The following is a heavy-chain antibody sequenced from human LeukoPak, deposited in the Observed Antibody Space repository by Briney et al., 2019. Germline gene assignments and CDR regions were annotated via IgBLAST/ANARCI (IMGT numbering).Heavy chain of an antibody. J-gene: IGHJ4*02. D-gene: IGHD2-21*01. Sequence: SETLSLTCTVSGGSISSSSYYWGWVRQPAGRGREWIGILYNHGNTYYNPTLKSRVTISVHTSKNQFSLKLNSVTAADTAVYYCTSRTYCRDDCSDYWGQGTLVTVSS. CDR2: LYNHGNT. CDR3: TSRTYCRDDCSDY. CDR1: GGSISSSSYY. V-gene: IGHV4-39*01.